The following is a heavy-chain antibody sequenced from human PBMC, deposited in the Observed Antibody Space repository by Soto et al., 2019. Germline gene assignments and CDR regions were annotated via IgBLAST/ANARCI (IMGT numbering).Heavy chain of an antibody. Sequence: EVQLVESGGGLVQPGGSLRLSCAGSGFTLSDNYMDWVRQAPGKGLEWVGRTRNKANRYTTEYAASVKGRFTVSRDESMNSLHRQMNSLKTEDTAVYYCVRTSHYGSGTWNFDFWGQGTVVTVSS. CDR3: VRTSHYGSGTWNFDF. CDR2: TRNKANRYTT. J-gene: IGHJ4*02. V-gene: IGHV3-72*01. D-gene: IGHD3-10*01. CDR1: GFTLSDNY.